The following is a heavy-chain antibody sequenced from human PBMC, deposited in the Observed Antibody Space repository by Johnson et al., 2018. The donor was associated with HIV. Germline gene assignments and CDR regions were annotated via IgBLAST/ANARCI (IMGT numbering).Heavy chain of an antibody. CDR1: GFTFDDYG. CDR2: INWNGGST. CDR3: ARVLEQFDAFDI. D-gene: IGHD2-2*01. J-gene: IGHJ3*02. V-gene: IGHV3-20*04. Sequence: VQLVESGGGLVQPGRSLRLSCAASGFTFDDYGMSWVRQAPGKGLEWVSGINWNGGSTGYADSVKGRFTISRDNAKNSLYLQMNSLRAEDTALYYCARVLEQFDAFDIWGQGTMVTVSS.